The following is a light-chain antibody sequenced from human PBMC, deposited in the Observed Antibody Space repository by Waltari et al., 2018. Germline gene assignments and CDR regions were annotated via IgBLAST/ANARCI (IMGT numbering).Light chain of an antibody. J-gene: IGKJ4*01. CDR2: CAS. CDR3: QQYYNLPLT. CDR1: QIVLFDSNNKNY. V-gene: IGKV4-1*01. Sequence: DFVMTQSPDSLAVSLGERATINCKSSQIVLFDSNNKNYLAWYQQKPGQPTKALIYCASTRESGVPDRVSGSGSGTEFTLTISSLQAEDVAIYYCQQYYNLPLTFGGGTKVEIK.